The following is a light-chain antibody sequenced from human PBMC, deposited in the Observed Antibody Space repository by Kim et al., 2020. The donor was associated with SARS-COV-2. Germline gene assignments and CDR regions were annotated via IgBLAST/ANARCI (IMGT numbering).Light chain of an antibody. CDR3: SSWDDSLQGWV. Sequence: GRRVFITCSGSSSNIGTNPVNWYQQIPGTAPKPLIYGNNKRPSGVPDRFSGSKSGTSASLAISGLQSEDESDYYCSSWDDSLQGWVFGGGTKLAVL. V-gene: IGLV1-44*01. CDR2: GNN. CDR1: SSNIGTNP. J-gene: IGLJ3*02.